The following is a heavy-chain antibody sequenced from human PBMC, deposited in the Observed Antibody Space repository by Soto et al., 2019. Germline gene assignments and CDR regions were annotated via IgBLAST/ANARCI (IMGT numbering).Heavy chain of an antibody. J-gene: IGHJ6*02. CDR1: GFTFSSYW. Sequence: PGGSLRLSCAASGFTFSSYWMHWVRQAPGKGLVWVSRINSDGSSTSYADSVKGRFTISRDNAKNTLYLQMNSLRAEDTAVYYCARVLSSSSPVYYYYYGMDVWGQGTTVPVSS. CDR3: ARVLSSSSPVYYYYYGMDV. V-gene: IGHV3-74*01. D-gene: IGHD6-6*01. CDR2: INSDGSST.